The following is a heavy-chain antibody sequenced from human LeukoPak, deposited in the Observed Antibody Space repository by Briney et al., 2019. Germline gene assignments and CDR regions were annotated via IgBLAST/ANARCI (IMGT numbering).Heavy chain of an antibody. D-gene: IGHD3-3*01. CDR2: INHSGST. CDR1: GGSVSGYY. Sequence: ASETLSLTCAVYGGSVSGYYWSWIRQPPGKGLEWIGEINHSGSTNYNPSLKSRVTISVDTSKNQFSLKLSSVTAADTAVYCCARGRLKDYDFWSGYYTPTYYYYYMDVWGKGTTVTVSS. CDR3: ARGRLKDYDFWSGYYTPTYYYYYMDV. V-gene: IGHV4-34*01. J-gene: IGHJ6*03.